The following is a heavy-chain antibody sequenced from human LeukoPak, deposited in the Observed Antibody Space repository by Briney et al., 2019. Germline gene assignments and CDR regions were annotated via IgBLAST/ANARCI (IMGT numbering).Heavy chain of an antibody. J-gene: IGHJ4*02. CDR3: ARDFSGGSELGDY. CDR2: IYYSGST. Sequence: SETLSLTCTVSGGSISSSSYYWGWIRQPPGKGLEWIGSIYYSGSTYYNPSLKSRVTISVDTSKNQFSLKLSSVTAADTAVYYCARDFSGGSELGDYWGQGTLVTVSS. V-gene: IGHV4-39*02. CDR1: GGSISSSSYY. D-gene: IGHD1-26*01.